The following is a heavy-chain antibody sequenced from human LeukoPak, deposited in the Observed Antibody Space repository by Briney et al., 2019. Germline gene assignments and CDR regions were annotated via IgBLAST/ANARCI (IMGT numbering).Heavy chain of an antibody. CDR3: AREEGPYYFGY. CDR1: GGSFSGYY. Sequence: SETLSLTCAVYGGSFSGYYWSCIRQPPARGLEWIGEINHSGSTNYNPSLKSRVTISVDTSKNQFSLKLSCVTAADTAVYYCAREEGPYYFGYWGQGTLVTVSS. J-gene: IGHJ4*02. CDR2: INHSGST. V-gene: IGHV4-34*01.